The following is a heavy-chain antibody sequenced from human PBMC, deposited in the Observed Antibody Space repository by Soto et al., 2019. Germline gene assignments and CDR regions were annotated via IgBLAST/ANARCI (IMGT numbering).Heavy chain of an antibody. J-gene: IGHJ6*04. CDR1: GYSFTSYW. V-gene: IGHV5-10-1*01. CDR2: IDPSDSYT. D-gene: IGHD2-8*01. CDR3: PRSPNGVITFNDNSYYGMDV. Sequence: PGESLKISCKGSGYSFTSYWISWVRQMPGKGLEWMGRIDPSDSYTNYSPSFQGHVTISADKSISTAYLQWSSLKASDTAMYYCPRSPNGVITFNDNSYYGMDVWGKGTTVTVSS.